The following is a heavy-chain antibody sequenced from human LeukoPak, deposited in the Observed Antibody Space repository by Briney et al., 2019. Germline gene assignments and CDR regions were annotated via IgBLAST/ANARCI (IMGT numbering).Heavy chain of an antibody. Sequence: SGPTLLHPPQTLTLTCTFSGFSLTTSGVGVGWIRQPPGKALERLSLPYWDDDKRYRPPLKSRVTITKDTTKNQLVLRMTNMDPVDTATYYCAHRQNTLGSAFDIWGQGTMVTVSS. CDR3: AHRQNTLGSAFDI. CDR2: PYWDDDK. D-gene: IGHD1-26*01. J-gene: IGHJ3*02. CDR1: GFSLTTSGVG. V-gene: IGHV2-5*02.